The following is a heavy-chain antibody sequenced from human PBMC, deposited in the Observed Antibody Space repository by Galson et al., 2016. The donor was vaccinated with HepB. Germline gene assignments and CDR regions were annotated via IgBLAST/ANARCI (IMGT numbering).Heavy chain of an antibody. J-gene: IGHJ5*02. CDR1: GFPFNNYV. CDR3: ACKYSTGWYAGAFDP. Sequence: SLRLSCEASGFPFNNYVLGWVRQAPAKGLEWVSLISAGGVNTYSADSVKGRFTISRDNSKNTLYRQMDSLRADDTAVYYCACKYSTGWYAGAFDPWSQGTLVTVSS. D-gene: IGHD6-19*01. CDR2: ISAGGVNT. V-gene: IGHV3-23*01.